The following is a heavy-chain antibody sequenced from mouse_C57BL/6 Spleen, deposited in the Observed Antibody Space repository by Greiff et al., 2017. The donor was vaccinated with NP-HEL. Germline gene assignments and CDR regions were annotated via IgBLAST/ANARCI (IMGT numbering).Heavy chain of an antibody. Sequence: VQLQQSGAELARPGASVKLSCKASGYTFTSYGISWVKQRAGQGLEWIGEINPGSGNTYYNEKLKGKATLTADKSSSTASMELRSLTSEDSAVYFCARSGSSYDYWGQGTTLTVSS. J-gene: IGHJ2*01. CDR2: INPGSGNT. CDR3: ARSGSSYDY. CDR1: GYTFTSYG. D-gene: IGHD1-1*01. V-gene: IGHV1-81*01.